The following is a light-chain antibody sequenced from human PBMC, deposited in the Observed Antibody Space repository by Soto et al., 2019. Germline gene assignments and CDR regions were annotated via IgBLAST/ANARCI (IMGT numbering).Light chain of an antibody. J-gene: IGLJ2*01. CDR3: SSYTSSSTLEVV. Sequence: QSALTQPASVSGSPGQSITISCTGTSSDVGGYNYVSWSQQHPGKAPKLIIYEVSNRPSGVSNRFSGSKSGNTASLTISGLQAEDEADYYCSSYTSSSTLEVVFGGGTKLTVL. V-gene: IGLV2-14*01. CDR2: EVS. CDR1: SSDVGGYNY.